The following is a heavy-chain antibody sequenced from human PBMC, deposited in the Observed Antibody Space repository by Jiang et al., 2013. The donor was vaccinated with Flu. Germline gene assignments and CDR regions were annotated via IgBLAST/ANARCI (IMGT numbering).Heavy chain of an antibody. CDR3: ARDRGNLPYYYYGMDV. Sequence: MHWVRQAPGTGPVWVSRITPGGSATNYADSVKGRFTISRDNAKNTLYLQMNSLRAGDTAVYYCARDRGNLPYYYYGMDVWGQGTTVTVSS. J-gene: IGHJ6*02. V-gene: IGHV3-74*01. D-gene: IGHD5-24*01. CDR2: ITPGGSAT.